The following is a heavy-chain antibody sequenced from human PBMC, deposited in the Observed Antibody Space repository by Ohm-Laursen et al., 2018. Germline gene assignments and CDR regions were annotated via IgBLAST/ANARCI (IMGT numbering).Heavy chain of an antibody. J-gene: IGHJ2*01. CDR3: AKDFMKQQLIISWYFDL. D-gene: IGHD6-13*01. Sequence: SLRLSCTASGFTFSSYAMTWVRQAPGKGLEWVSTISGRGDSTYYADSVRGRFTISRDNSKNTLFLVMNSLRAEDTAIYYCAKDFMKQQLIISWYFDLWGRGTLVTVSS. CDR2: ISGRGDST. CDR1: GFTFSSYA. V-gene: IGHV3-23*01.